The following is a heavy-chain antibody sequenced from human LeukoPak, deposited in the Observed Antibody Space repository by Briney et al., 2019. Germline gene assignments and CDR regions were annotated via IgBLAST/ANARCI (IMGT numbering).Heavy chain of an antibody. CDR3: ARVSRRRRQWLVLGGAFDI. Sequence: SETLSLTCTVSGGSISSYYWSWIRQPPGKGLEWIGYIYYSGSTNYNPSLKSRVTISVDTSKNQFSLKLSSVTAADTAVYYCARVSRRRRQWLVLGGAFDIWGQGTMVTVSS. CDR1: GGSISSYY. D-gene: IGHD6-19*01. J-gene: IGHJ3*02. V-gene: IGHV4-59*12. CDR2: IYYSGST.